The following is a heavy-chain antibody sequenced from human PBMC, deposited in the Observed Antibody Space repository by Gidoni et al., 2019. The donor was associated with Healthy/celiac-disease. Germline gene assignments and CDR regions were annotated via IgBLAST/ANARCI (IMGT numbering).Heavy chain of an antibody. J-gene: IGHJ5*02. CDR3: ARGDIAAARYNWFDP. Sequence: QVQLVQSGAEVTKPGSSVKVSCKVSGGTFSSYAISWVRQAPGQGLEWMGGIIPIFGTANYAQKFQGRVTITADESTSTAYMELSSLRSEDTAVYYCARGDIAAARYNWFDPWGQGTLVTVSS. CDR2: IIPIFGTA. CDR1: GGTFSSYA. V-gene: IGHV1-69*01. D-gene: IGHD6-13*01.